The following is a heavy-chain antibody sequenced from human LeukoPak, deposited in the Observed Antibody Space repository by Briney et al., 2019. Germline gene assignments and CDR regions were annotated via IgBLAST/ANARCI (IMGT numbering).Heavy chain of an antibody. D-gene: IGHD3-10*01. Sequence: GESLKISCKGSGYSFTSYWIGWVRQMPGKGLEWMGIIYPGDSDTRCSPSFQGQVTISADKSISTAYLQWSSLKASDTAMYYCAINPNYYGSGSYYTSWFDPWGQGTLVTVSS. V-gene: IGHV5-51*01. CDR2: IYPGDSDT. J-gene: IGHJ5*02. CDR3: AINPNYYGSGSYYTSWFDP. CDR1: GYSFTSYW.